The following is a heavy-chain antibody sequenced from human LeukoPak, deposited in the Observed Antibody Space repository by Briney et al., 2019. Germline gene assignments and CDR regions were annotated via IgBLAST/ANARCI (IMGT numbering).Heavy chain of an antibody. Sequence: GGSLRLSCAASGFTFSSYGMHWVRQAPGKGLEWVAVISYDGSNKYYADSVKGRFTISRDNSKNTLYLQMNSLRAEDTAVYYCAKGRYGYSSGWGDYWGQGTLVTVSS. CDR2: ISYDGSNK. D-gene: IGHD6-19*01. J-gene: IGHJ4*02. CDR3: AKGRYGYSSGWGDY. V-gene: IGHV3-30*18. CDR1: GFTFSSYG.